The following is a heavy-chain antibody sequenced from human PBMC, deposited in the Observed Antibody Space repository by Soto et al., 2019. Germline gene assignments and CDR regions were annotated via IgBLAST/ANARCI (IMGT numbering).Heavy chain of an antibody. Sequence: QVQLVESGGGVVQPGRSLRLSCAASGFTFSSYGMHWVRQAPGKGLEWVAVIWYDGSNKYYADSVKGRFTISRDNCKNTVYLQMNSLRPEDTAVYYYARDRGASERLLQFHWGQAALLTVSS. J-gene: IGHJ4*02. CDR2: IWYDGSNK. CDR1: GFTFSSYG. V-gene: IGHV3-33*01. D-gene: IGHD2-21*01. CDR3: ARDRGASERLLQFH.